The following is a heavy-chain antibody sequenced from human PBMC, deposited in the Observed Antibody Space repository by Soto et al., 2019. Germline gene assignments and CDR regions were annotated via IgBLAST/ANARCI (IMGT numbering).Heavy chain of an antibody. CDR3: ARETDYYGSGSYERDYYYGMDV. Sequence: QVQLVQSGAEVKKPGSSVKVSCKASGGTFSSYAISWVRQAPGQGLEWMGGIIPIFGTANYAQKFQGRVTITADESTSTAYMARSSLRSDDTAVYYCARETDYYGSGSYERDYYYGMDVWGQGTTVTVSS. CDR1: GGTFSSYA. CDR2: IIPIFGTA. V-gene: IGHV1-69*01. J-gene: IGHJ6*02. D-gene: IGHD3-10*01.